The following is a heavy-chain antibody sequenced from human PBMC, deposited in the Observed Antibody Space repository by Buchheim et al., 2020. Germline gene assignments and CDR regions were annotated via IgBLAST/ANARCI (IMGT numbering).Heavy chain of an antibody. CDR1: GGSFSGYY. Sequence: QVPLQQWGAGLLKPSETLSLTCAVNGGSFSGYYWSWIRQPPGKGLEWIGEINHSGTTNYNPSLKSRVTISVDTSKNQVSLKVTSVTAADTAVYYCVRGGYGDYQGNFDSWGQGIL. CDR2: INHSGTT. CDR3: VRGGYGDYQGNFDS. D-gene: IGHD4-17*01. J-gene: IGHJ4*02. V-gene: IGHV4-34*01.